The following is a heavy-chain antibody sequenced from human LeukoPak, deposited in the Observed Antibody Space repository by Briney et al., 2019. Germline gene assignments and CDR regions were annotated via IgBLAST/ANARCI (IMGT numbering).Heavy chain of an antibody. CDR3: AKDRRVVVPAAIWYFDY. Sequence: GGSLRLSCAASGFTFSSYAISWVRQAPGKGREWVSAISGSGGSTYYADSVKGRFTISRDNSKNTLYLQMNSLRAEDTAVYYCAKDRRVVVPAAIWYFDYWGQGTLVTVSS. J-gene: IGHJ4*02. CDR2: ISGSGGST. V-gene: IGHV3-23*01. D-gene: IGHD2-2*01. CDR1: GFTFSSYA.